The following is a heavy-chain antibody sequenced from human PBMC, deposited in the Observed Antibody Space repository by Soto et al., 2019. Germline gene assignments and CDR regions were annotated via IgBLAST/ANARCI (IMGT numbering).Heavy chain of an antibody. V-gene: IGHV3-23*01. CDR1: GFTFSSYA. Sequence: GGSLDLSCAASGFTFSSYAMSWVRQAQGKGLEWVSAISGSGGSTYYADSVKGRFTISRDNSKNTLYLQMNSLRAEDTAVYYCAKDLTVGAGHPIDAFDIWGLGTKVTVSS. CDR3: AKDLTVGAGHPIDAFDI. CDR2: ISGSGGST. J-gene: IGHJ3*02. D-gene: IGHD1-26*01.